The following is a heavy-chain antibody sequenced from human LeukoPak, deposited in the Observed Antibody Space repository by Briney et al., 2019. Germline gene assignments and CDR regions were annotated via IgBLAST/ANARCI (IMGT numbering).Heavy chain of an antibody. V-gene: IGHV3-23*01. D-gene: IGHD6-19*01. CDR3: AFRGYTRGIY. Sequence: GGTLRLSCAASGFTFSSYAMSWVRQAPGKGLEWVSGISGSGGSTYYADSVKGRFTISRDNSKNTLSLQMNSLRADDTAVYYCAFRGYTRGIYWGQGTLVTVSS. CDR2: ISGSGGST. J-gene: IGHJ4*02. CDR1: GFTFSSYA.